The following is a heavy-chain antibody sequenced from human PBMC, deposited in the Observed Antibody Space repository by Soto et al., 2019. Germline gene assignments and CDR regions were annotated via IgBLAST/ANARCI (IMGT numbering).Heavy chain of an antibody. CDR3: AKDIAGRGSLYYFYGMDV. D-gene: IGHD2-21*01. Sequence: EVQLVESGGGLVQPARSLRLSCTASGFTFDDYAMHWVRQAPGKGLEWVSGISWNSGSIGYADSVKARFTISGDNAKNSLYLQMNSLRAEDTALYYCAKDIAGRGSLYYFYGMDVWGQGTTVTVSS. J-gene: IGHJ6*02. CDR1: GFTFDDYA. CDR2: ISWNSGSI. V-gene: IGHV3-9*01.